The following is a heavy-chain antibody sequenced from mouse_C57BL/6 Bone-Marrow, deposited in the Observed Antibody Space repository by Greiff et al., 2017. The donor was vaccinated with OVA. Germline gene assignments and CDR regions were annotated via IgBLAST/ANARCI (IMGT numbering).Heavy chain of an antibody. CDR1: GYTFTDYY. Sequence: VQLKESGPVLVKPGASVKMSCKASGYTFTDYYMNWVKQSHGKSLEWIGVINPYNGGTSYNQKFKGKATLTVDKSSSTAYMELNSLTSEDSAVYYCARRGKTGHYYAMDYWGQGTSVTVSS. CDR2: INPYNGGT. V-gene: IGHV1-19*01. D-gene: IGHD4-1*01. CDR3: ARRGKTGHYYAMDY. J-gene: IGHJ4*01.